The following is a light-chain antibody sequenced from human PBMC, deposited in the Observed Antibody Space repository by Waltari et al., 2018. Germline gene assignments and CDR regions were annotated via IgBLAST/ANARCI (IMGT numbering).Light chain of an antibody. CDR3: SSYTSSSPVV. CDR1: RSDVGGSNY. J-gene: IGLJ2*01. CDR2: DVS. V-gene: IGLV2-14*01. Sequence: QSALTQPAPVSASPGPSLTISCTGTRSDVGGSNYVSWYQKHPGKAPKLTIYDVSKRPSGVSNRFSGSKSGNTASLTISGLQAEDEADYYCSSYTSSSPVVFGGGTKLTVL.